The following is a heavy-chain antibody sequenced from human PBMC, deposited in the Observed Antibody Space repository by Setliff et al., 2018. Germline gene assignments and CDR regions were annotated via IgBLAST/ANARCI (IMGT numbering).Heavy chain of an antibody. J-gene: IGHJ6*02. CDR1: GNNFRSYW. D-gene: IGHD1-1*01. CDR2: TFLGVPES. CDR3: ATSTYNSQRQSNLHYSTMDV. V-gene: IGHV5-51*01. Sequence: PGESLKISCQASGNNFRSYWIDWVRQTTGKGLEWRGMTFLGVPESMYSPSIQGRITFSSDKSSGTAFLEWSSLEASHSALYFCATSTYNSQRQSNLHYSTMDVWGQGTTVTVSS.